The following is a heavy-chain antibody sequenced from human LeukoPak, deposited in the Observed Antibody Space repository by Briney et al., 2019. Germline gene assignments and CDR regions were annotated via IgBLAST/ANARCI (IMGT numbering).Heavy chain of an antibody. CDR3: ARDKGSTMVRGVIAYNWFDP. CDR1: GYTFTSYY. V-gene: IGHV1-46*01. Sequence: ASVKVSCKASGYTFTSYYMHWVRQAPGQGLEWMGIINPSGGSTSYAQKFQGRVTMTRDMSTSTVYMELSSLRSEDTAVYYCARDKGSTMVRGVIAYNWFDPWGQGTLVTVSS. J-gene: IGHJ5*02. D-gene: IGHD3-10*01. CDR2: INPSGGST.